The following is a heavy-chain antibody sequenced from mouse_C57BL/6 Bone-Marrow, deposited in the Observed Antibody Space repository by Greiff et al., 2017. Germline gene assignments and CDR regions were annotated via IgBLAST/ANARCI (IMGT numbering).Heavy chain of an antibody. CDR3: ARSGIYYYDSRVFYWYFDV. CDR2: ISYDGSN. Sequence: EVQVVESGPGLVKPSQSLSLTCSVTGYSITSGYYWNWIRQFPGNKLEWMGYISYDGSNNYNPSLKNRISFTRDTSKNQFILMLYSVTTEDTATYYCARSGIYYYDSRVFYWYFDVWGTGNTAPIPS. V-gene: IGHV3-6*01. D-gene: IGHD1-1*01. J-gene: IGHJ1*03. CDR1: GYSITSGYY.